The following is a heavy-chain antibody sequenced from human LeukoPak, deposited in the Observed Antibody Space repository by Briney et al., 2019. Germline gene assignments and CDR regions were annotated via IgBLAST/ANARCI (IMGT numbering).Heavy chain of an antibody. CDR2: IYYSGST. CDR3: ARDIRIDYSGWSHFDP. CDR1: GGSISSSSYY. Sequence: SETLSLTCNVSGGSISSSSYYWGWVRQPPGKGLEWIGSIYYSGSTYYNPSLKSRVTISVDTSKNQFSVKLSSVTAADTPVYYCARDIRIDYSGWSHFDPCGQGTLVTVSS. J-gene: IGHJ5*02. V-gene: IGHV4-39*07. D-gene: IGHD6-19*01.